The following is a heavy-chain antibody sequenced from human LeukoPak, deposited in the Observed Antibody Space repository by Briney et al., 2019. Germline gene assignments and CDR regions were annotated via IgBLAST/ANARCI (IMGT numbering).Heavy chain of an antibody. V-gene: IGHV3-30*18. Sequence: GGSLRLSCAASGFTFSSYGMHWVRQAPGKGLEWVAVISYDGSNKYYADSVKGRFTISRDNPKNTLYLQMNSLRAEDTAVYYCAKAGDLDYWGQGTLVTVSS. D-gene: IGHD7-27*01. J-gene: IGHJ4*02. CDR2: ISYDGSNK. CDR1: GFTFSSYG. CDR3: AKAGDLDY.